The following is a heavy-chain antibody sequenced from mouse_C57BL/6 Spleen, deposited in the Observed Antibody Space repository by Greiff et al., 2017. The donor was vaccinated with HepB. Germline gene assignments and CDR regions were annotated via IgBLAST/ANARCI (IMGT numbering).Heavy chain of an antibody. CDR1: GYTFTSYG. J-gene: IGHJ3*01. Sequence: VMLVESGAELARPGASVKLSCKASGYTFTSYGISWVKQRTGQGLEWIGEIYPRSGNTYYNEKFKGKATLTADKSSSTAYMELRSLTSEDSAVYFCARWDYGNYGFAYWGQGTLVTVSA. V-gene: IGHV1-81*01. CDR2: IYPRSGNT. D-gene: IGHD2-1*01. CDR3: ARWDYGNYGFAY.